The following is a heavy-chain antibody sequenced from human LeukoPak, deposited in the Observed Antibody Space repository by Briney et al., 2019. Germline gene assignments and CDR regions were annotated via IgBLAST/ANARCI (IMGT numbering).Heavy chain of an antibody. CDR2: INQDGTEK. CDR3: ARGIDI. CDR1: EFTFSSYE. J-gene: IGHJ3*02. V-gene: IGHV3-7*01. Sequence: GSLRLSCTASEFTFSSYEMNWVRQAPGKGLEWVANINQDGTEKYYVDSVKGRFTISRDNAKNSLYLQMNSLRAEDTAIYYCARGIDIWGQGTMVTVSS.